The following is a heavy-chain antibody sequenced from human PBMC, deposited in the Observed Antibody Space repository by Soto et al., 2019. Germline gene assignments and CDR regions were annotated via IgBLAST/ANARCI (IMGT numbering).Heavy chain of an antibody. V-gene: IGHV4-59*01. CDR2: IYHTGST. CDR1: GGSISSYY. D-gene: IGHD3-3*01. Sequence: SETLSLTCAVSGGSISSYYWSWIRQPPGKGLEWIGNIYHTGSTNYNPSLKSRVTISVDTSKNQVSLKVTSVTAADTAVYYCARGPNYDFWSGYFRGWGQGTLVTVSS. J-gene: IGHJ4*02. CDR3: ARGPNYDFWSGYFRG.